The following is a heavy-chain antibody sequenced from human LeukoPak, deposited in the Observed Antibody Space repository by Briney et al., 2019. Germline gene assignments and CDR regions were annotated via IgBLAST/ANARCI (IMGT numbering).Heavy chain of an antibody. Sequence: ASVKVSCKASGYTFTSYYMHWVRQAPGQGLEWMGIINPSGGSTSYAQKFQGRVTMTRDTSTSTVYMELSSLRSEDTAVYYCARERKEVDIVDTISYFDYWGQGTLVTVSS. CDR3: ARERKEVDIVDTISYFDY. D-gene: IGHD5-12*01. V-gene: IGHV1-46*01. J-gene: IGHJ4*02. CDR2: INPSGGST. CDR1: GYTFTSYY.